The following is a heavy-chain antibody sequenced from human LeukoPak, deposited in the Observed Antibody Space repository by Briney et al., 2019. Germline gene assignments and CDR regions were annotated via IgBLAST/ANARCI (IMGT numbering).Heavy chain of an antibody. Sequence: GRSLRLSCAASGFTFDDYAMHWVRHAPGKGLEWVSGISWNSGSIGYADSVKGRFTISRDNAKNSLYLQMNSLRAEDTALYYCALCNETRDWFDPWGQGTLVTVSS. CDR2: ISWNSGSI. CDR3: ALCNETRDWFDP. J-gene: IGHJ5*02. CDR1: GFTFDDYA. V-gene: IGHV3-9*01.